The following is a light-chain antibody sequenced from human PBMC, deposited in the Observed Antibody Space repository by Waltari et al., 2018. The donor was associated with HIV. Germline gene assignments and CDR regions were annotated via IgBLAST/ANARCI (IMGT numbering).Light chain of an antibody. CDR2: QNS. CDR1: KSGDKS. J-gene: IGLJ2*01. CDR3: QAWDSSTVV. Sequence: SYELTQPPSVSVSPGQTASITCSGDKSGDKSACWYQQKPGRSPVLVIYQNSKRPSGIPSRFSGANSGNTATLTISGTQAMDEADYYCQAWDSSTVVFGGGTKLTVL. V-gene: IGLV3-1*01.